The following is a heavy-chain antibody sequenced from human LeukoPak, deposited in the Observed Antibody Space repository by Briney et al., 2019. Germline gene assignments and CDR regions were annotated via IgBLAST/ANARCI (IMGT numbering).Heavy chain of an antibody. Sequence: ASVKVSCKASGYSFTDYAITWVRQAPGQGLEWMGWLSTYNGDTHHAHKVQGRVTMTRDTSTSTAYMELGTLRSEDTAVYYCARGNGLENWFDPWGQGTLVTASS. J-gene: IGHJ5*02. V-gene: IGHV1-18*01. CDR2: LSTYNGDT. CDR3: ARGNGLENWFDP. CDR1: GYSFTDYA. D-gene: IGHD1-1*01.